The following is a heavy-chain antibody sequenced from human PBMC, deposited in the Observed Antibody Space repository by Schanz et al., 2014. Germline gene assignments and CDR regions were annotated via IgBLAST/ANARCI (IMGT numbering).Heavy chain of an antibody. Sequence: VQLVESGGGLVQPGGSVRLSCGASGFTFSIYGMSWVRQAPGKGLEWVSRMIGSGSSVFYADSVKGRFTISRDNLKNTVYLQMNSLRAGDTAVYYCAKDGRLPYYGTGSDFDYWGQGTLVAGSS. D-gene: IGHD3-22*01. CDR1: GFTFSIYG. CDR2: MIGSGSSV. CDR3: AKDGRLPYYGTGSDFDY. V-gene: IGHV3-23*04. J-gene: IGHJ4*02.